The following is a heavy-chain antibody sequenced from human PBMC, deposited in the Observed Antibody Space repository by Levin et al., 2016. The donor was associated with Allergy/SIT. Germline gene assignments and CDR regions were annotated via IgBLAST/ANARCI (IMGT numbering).Heavy chain of an antibody. D-gene: IGHD1-26*01. CDR2: IYYSGST. CDR1: GGSISSYY. CDR3: ARLVGADFFDY. J-gene: IGHJ4*02. V-gene: IGHV4-59*01. Sequence: SETLSLTCTVSGGSISSYYWSWIRQPPGKGLEWIGYIYYSGSTNYNPSLKSRVTISVDTSKNQFSLKLSSVTAADTALYYCARLVGADFFDYWGQGTLVTVSS.